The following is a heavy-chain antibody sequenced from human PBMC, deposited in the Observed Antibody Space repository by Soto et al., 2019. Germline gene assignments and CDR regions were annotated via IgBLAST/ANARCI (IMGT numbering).Heavy chain of an antibody. V-gene: IGHV2-70*01. CDR3: ARCAMGYCSGGSCWSQRGATYYYGMDV. CDR1: GFSLSTSGMC. Sequence: SGPTLVNPTQTLTLTCTFSGFSLSTSGMCVSWIRQPPGKALEWLALIYLDDDKYYSTSLKTRLTISKDTSKNQVVLTMTNMDPVDTATYYCARCAMGYCSGGSCWSQRGATYYYGMDVWGQGTTVTVSS. D-gene: IGHD2-15*01. CDR2: IYLDDDK. J-gene: IGHJ6*02.